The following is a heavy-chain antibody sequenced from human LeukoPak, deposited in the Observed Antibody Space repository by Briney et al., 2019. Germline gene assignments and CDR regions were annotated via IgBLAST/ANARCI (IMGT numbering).Heavy chain of an antibody. CDR1: GFTFSSYA. Sequence: GGSLRLSCAASGFTFSSYAMHWVRQAPGEGLEWVANIKQDGSEKYYVDSVKGRFTISRDNAKNSLYLQMNSLRAEDTAVYYCARGAYDFWSGSPIGLDAFDIWGQGTMVTVSS. CDR3: ARGAYDFWSGSPIGLDAFDI. D-gene: IGHD3-3*01. V-gene: IGHV3-7*01. J-gene: IGHJ3*02. CDR2: IKQDGSEK.